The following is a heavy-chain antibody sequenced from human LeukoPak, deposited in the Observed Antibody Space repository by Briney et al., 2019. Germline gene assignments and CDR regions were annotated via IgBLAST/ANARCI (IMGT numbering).Heavy chain of an antibody. CDR1: GGSISSSSYY. J-gene: IGHJ4*02. D-gene: IGHD5-18*01. V-gene: IGHV4-39*01. CDR3: ASLKGSCGLGLFDY. Sequence: SETLSLTCTVSGGSISSSSYYWGWIRQPPGKGLEWIGSIYYSGSPYYNPSLKSRVTISIDTSKNQFSLKLNSVTAADTAVYYCASLKGSCGLGLFDYWGQGTLVTVSS. CDR2: IYYSGSP.